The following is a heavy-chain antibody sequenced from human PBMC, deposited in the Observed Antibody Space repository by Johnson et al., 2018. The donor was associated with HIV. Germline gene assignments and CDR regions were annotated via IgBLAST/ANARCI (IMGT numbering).Heavy chain of an antibody. J-gene: IGHJ3*02. V-gene: IGHV3-30*04. CDR2: ISYDGSNK. CDR1: GFTFSSYA. Sequence: QVQLVESGGGVVQPGRSLRLSCAASGFTFSSYAMHWVRQAPGKGLEWVAVISYDGSNKYYADSVKGRFTISRDHSKNTLYLQMNSLRAEDTAVYYCAREKLELGIDAFDIWGQGTMVTVSS. D-gene: IGHD1-7*01. CDR3: AREKLELGIDAFDI.